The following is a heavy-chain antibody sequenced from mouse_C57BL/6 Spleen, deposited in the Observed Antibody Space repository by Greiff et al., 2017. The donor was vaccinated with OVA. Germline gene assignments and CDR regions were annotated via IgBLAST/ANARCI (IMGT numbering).Heavy chain of an antibody. CDR2: IHPSDSDT. J-gene: IGHJ4*01. V-gene: IGHV1-74*01. CDR1: GYTFTSYW. D-gene: IGHD2-1*01. Sequence: QVQLQQPGAELVKPGASVKVSCKASGYTFTSYWMHWVKQRPGQGLEWIGRIHPSDSDTNYNQKFKGKATLTVDKSSSTPYMQLSSLTSGDSAVFYCAIEGVNGNVALDYWGQGTPVTASS. CDR3: AIEGVNGNVALDY.